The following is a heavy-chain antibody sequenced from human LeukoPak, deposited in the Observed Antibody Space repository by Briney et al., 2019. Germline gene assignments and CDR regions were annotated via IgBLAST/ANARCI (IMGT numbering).Heavy chain of an antibody. CDR3: ARGAKYCSSTSCYVEY. CDR1: GYTFSDYY. V-gene: IGHV1-8*03. D-gene: IGHD2-2*01. J-gene: IGHJ4*02. Sequence: ASVTVSCKTSGYTFSDYYIHWIQQATGQGLEWMGWMNPNSGNTGYAQKFQGRVTITRNTSISTAYMELSRLRSEDTAVYYCARGAKYCSSTSCYVEYWGQGTLVTVSS. CDR2: MNPNSGNT.